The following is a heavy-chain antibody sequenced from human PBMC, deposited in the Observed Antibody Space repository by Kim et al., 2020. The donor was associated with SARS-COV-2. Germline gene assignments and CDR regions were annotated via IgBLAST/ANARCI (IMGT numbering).Heavy chain of an antibody. V-gene: IGHV3-66*01. CDR3: ARDSRRHLGDHYYGMDV. CDR1: GFTVSSNY. Sequence: GGSLRLSCAASGFTVSSNYMSWVRQAPGKGLEWVSVIYSGGSTYYADSVKGRFTISRDNSKNTLYLQMNSLRAEDTAVYYCARDSRRHLGDHYYGMDVWGQGTTVTVSS. CDR2: IYSGGST. D-gene: IGHD3-10*01. J-gene: IGHJ6*02.